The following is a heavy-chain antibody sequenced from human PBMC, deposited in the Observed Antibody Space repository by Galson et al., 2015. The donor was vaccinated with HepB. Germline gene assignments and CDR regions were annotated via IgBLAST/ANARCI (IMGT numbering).Heavy chain of an antibody. J-gene: IGHJ4*02. CDR3: AKDGHGSGSHEFDY. V-gene: IGHV3-23*01. D-gene: IGHD3-10*01. CDR1: GFTFSSYG. Sequence: SLRLSCAVSGFTFSSYGMSWVRQAPGKGLEWVSTVTGSGSNTYYADSVKGRFTISRDNSKNTLYLQMNSLRVEDTAVFYCAKDGHGSGSHEFDYWGQGTLVTVSS. CDR2: VTGSGSNT.